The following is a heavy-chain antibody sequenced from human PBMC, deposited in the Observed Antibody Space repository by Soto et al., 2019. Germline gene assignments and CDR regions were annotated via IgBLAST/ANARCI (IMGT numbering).Heavy chain of an antibody. CDR2: IIPIFGTA. V-gene: IGHV1-69*12. CDR3: ARPKPTPHDDAFDI. J-gene: IGHJ3*02. Sequence: QVQLVQSGAEVKKPGSSVKVSSKASGVTFSSYAVSWVRQAPGHGLEWMGGIIPIFGTANYAQKFQGRVTITADESRSTACMEQSSLRSEDTAVYYCARPKPTPHDDAFDIWGQGTMVTVSS. CDR1: GVTFSSYA.